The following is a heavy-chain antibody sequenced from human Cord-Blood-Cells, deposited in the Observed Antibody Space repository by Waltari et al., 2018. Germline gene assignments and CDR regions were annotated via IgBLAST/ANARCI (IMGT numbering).Heavy chain of an antibody. J-gene: IGHJ4*02. CDR1: GYGSSSYL. D-gene: IGHD3-10*01. Sequence: EVQLVQSGADVKKPGESLMNSRKGSGYGSSSYLSCWVGQMLGKGRKWMGIIYPGDSDTRHSPSLQGQVTISADKSISTAYLQWSSLKASDTAMYYCARHEGSGIPFDYWGQGTLVTVSS. CDR2: IYPGDSDT. V-gene: IGHV5-51*01. CDR3: ARHEGSGIPFDY.